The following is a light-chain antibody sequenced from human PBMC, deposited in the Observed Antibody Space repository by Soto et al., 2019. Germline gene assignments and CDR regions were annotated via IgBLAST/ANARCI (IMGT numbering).Light chain of an antibody. J-gene: IGKJ1*01. CDR2: AAS. V-gene: IGKV1-8*01. CDR1: QGISSY. Sequence: AIRMTQSPSSFSASTGDRVTITCRASQGISSYLAWYQQKPGKAPKLLIYAASTLQSGVPSRFSGSGSGTDFTLTISCLQSEDFATYYCQQSFSSPPWTFGQGTKVEIK. CDR3: QQSFSSPPWT.